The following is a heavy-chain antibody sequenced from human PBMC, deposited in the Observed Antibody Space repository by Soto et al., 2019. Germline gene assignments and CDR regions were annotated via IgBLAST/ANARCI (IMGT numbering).Heavy chain of an antibody. D-gene: IGHD3-16*01. CDR2: IDPGSGHA. V-gene: IGHV1-3*01. CDR3: TRDLNGGNPFDY. Sequence: QVQFVQSGADLKKPGASVRVSCKPSGYTLTNYAIQWVRQAAGQRLEWMGWIDPGSGHATYSQKFQGRISISRDQSANTFYMDLSSLTSEDTAVYFCTRDLNGGNPFDYWGQGALVTVSS. CDR1: GYTLTNYA. J-gene: IGHJ4*02.